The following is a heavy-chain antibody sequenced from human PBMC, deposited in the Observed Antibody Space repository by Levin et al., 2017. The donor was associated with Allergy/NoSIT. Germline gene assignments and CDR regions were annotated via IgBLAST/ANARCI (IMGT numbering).Heavy chain of an antibody. CDR3: ARDLWGSITGRPSARFNSYGMDV. D-gene: IGHD6-6*01. CDR2: ISSSSSTI. V-gene: IGHV3-48*02. J-gene: IGHJ6*02. CDR1: GLTFSSST. Sequence: GESLKISCAASGLTFSSSTMNWVRQAPGKGLEWVSYISSSSSTIYYADSVKGRFTISRDNAKNSLYLQMNSLRDEDTAVYYCARDLWGSITGRPSARFNSYGMDVWGQGTTVTVSS.